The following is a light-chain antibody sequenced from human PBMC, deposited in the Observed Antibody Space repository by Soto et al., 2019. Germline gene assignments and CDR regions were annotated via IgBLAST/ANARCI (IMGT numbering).Light chain of an antibody. V-gene: IGKV3-20*01. J-gene: IGKJ1*01. CDR1: QSVSSSY. CDR2: GAS. Sequence: ENVLTPSPATPSLSPGEKATLSRRASQSVSSSYLAWYQQKPGQAPRLLIYGASSRATGIPDRFSGSGSGTDFTLTISRLEPEDFAVYYCQQYGSSPWTFGQGTKVDIK. CDR3: QQYGSSPWT.